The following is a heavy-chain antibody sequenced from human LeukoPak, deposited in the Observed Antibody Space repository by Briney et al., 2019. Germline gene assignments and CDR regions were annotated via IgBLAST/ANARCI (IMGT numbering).Heavy chain of an antibody. V-gene: IGHV4-59*01. CDR3: ARGVYGAYFDF. Sequence: PSETLSLTFDFSGDSLSGYYWSWLRQPPGEGLEWIAYRQSNGYTEYYPSLMSRVTISLDTSKRQLSLKLTSVTAADTAVYYCARGVYGAYFDFWGQGTLVTVSS. CDR1: GDSLSGYY. D-gene: IGHD4-17*01. CDR2: RQSNGYT. J-gene: IGHJ4*02.